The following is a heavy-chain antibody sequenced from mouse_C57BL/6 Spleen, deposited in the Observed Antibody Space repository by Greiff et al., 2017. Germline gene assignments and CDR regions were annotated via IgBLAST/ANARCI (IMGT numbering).Heavy chain of an antibody. CDR1: GFSLTSYA. V-gene: IGHV2-9-1*01. CDR3: ARKADYGYFDY. J-gene: IGHJ2*01. Sequence: VKLLESGPGLVAPSQSLSITCTVSGFSLTSYAISWVRQPPGKGLEWLGVIWTGGGTNYNSALKSRLSISKATSKSQVFLKMIRLQNDATARYDSARKADYGYFDYWGQGTTLTVSS. CDR2: IWTGGGT. D-gene: IGHD1-1*02.